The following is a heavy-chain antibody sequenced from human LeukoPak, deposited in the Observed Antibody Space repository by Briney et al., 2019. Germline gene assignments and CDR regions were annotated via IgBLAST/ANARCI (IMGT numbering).Heavy chain of an antibody. Sequence: ASVKVSCKASGYTFTGYYMHWVRQAPGQGLEWMGGINPKSGGTNYAQKFQGRVTMTRDTSISTAYMELSRLRSDDTAVYYCARGPANVDTAMVAPFDYWGQGTLVTVSS. J-gene: IGHJ4*02. V-gene: IGHV1-2*02. CDR3: ARGPANVDTAMVAPFDY. CDR2: INPKSGGT. D-gene: IGHD5-18*01. CDR1: GYTFTGYY.